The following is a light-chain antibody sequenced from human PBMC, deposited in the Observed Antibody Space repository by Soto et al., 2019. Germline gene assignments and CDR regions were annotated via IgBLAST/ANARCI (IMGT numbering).Light chain of an antibody. CDR2: KAS. Sequence: DIQMTQSPSCLSASLGDRVTITCRASQSIDSWLAWYQQKPGKAPKLLIYKASSLESGVPSRFSGSGFGTQFTLTITSLQPEDFATYYCQQYNSYSLTFGQGTKVDIK. V-gene: IGKV1-5*03. CDR1: QSIDSW. J-gene: IGKJ1*01. CDR3: QQYNSYSLT.